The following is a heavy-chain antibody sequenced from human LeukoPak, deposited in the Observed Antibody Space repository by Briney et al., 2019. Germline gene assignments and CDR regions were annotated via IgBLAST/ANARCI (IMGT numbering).Heavy chain of an antibody. Sequence: GGSLRLSCAASGFTFSDYYMSWIRQAPGKGLECVSYITGGSSFTNYADSVKGRFTISRDNAKNSLYLQMNSLRDEDTAVYYCARAGAMGAFDIWGQGTMVTVSS. CDR3: ARAGAMGAFDI. CDR2: ITGGSSFT. D-gene: IGHD2-2*01. V-gene: IGHV3-11*06. CDR1: GFTFSDYY. J-gene: IGHJ3*02.